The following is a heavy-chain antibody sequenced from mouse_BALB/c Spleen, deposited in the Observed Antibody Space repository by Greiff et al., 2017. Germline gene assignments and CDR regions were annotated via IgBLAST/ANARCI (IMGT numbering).Heavy chain of an antibody. CDR1: GFTFSSYA. V-gene: IGHV5-6-5*01. CDR2: ISSGGST. Sequence: EVMLVESGGGLVKPGGSLKLSCAASGFTFSSYAMSWVRQTPEKRLEWVASISSGGSTYYPDSVKGRFTISRDNARNILYLQMSSLRSEDTAMYYCARKGGMITTGFDYWGQGTTLTVSS. J-gene: IGHJ2*01. D-gene: IGHD2-4*01. CDR3: ARKGGMITTGFDY.